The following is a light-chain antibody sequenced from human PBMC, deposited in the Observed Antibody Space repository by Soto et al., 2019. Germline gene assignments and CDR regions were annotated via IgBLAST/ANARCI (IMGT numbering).Light chain of an antibody. CDR2: GAS. J-gene: IGKJ4*01. CDR3: QQYNNWRALT. Sequence: EIVMTQSPATLSVSPGERATLSCRASQSVSSNLAWYQQKPGQAPRLLIYGASTRATGIPARFSGSGSGTEFTLTISSLQSKDFAVYYCQQYNNWRALTFGGGTKVEIK. V-gene: IGKV3-15*01. CDR1: QSVSSN.